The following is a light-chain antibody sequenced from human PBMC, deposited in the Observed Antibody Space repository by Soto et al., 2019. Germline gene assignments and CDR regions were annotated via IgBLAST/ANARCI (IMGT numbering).Light chain of an antibody. Sequence: EIVLTQSPGTLSLSPGERATLSCRASQSVSSSYLAWYQQKPGQAPRLLIYGASSRATGIPDRFSGSGSGTDFTLTISRLEPEDSAVYCCQQYGSSFSITFGQGTRLEIK. V-gene: IGKV3-20*01. J-gene: IGKJ5*01. CDR2: GAS. CDR1: QSVSSSY. CDR3: QQYGSSFSIT.